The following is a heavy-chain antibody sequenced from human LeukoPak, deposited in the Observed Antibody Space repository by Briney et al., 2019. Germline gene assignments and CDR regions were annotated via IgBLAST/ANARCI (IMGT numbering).Heavy chain of an antibody. V-gene: IGHV3-48*03. CDR2: ISASGKTT. CDR1: GFTFSTYE. CDR3: AKDNFDY. Sequence: GGSLRLSCAASGFTFSTYEMNFVRQAPGKGLEWISYISASGKTTIYADSVKGRFTISRDNSKNTLYLQMNSLRAEDTAVYYCAKDNFDYWGQGTLVTVSS. J-gene: IGHJ4*02.